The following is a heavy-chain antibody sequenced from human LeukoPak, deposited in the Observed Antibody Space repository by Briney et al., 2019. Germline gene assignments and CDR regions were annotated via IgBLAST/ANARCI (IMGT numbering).Heavy chain of an antibody. Sequence: SETPSLTCTVSGGSISSSSYYWGWIRQPPGKGLEWIGSIYYSGSTYYNPSLKSRVTISVDTSKNQFSLKLSSVTAADTAVYYCARHLSIQLWSHWYFDLWGRGTLVTVSS. D-gene: IGHD5-18*01. CDR3: ARHLSIQLWSHWYFDL. J-gene: IGHJ2*01. CDR2: IYYSGST. CDR1: GGSISSSSYY. V-gene: IGHV4-39*01.